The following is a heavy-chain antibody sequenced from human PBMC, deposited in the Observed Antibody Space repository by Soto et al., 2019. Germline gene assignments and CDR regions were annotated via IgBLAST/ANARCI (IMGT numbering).Heavy chain of an antibody. Sequence: ASVKVSCKASGYTFTSYAMHWVRQAPGQRLEWMGWINAGNGNTKYSQKFQGRVTITRDTSASTAYMELSSLRSEDTAVYYCARERVYDFWSGLTFDPWGQGTLVTSPQ. D-gene: IGHD3-3*01. CDR3: ARERVYDFWSGLTFDP. CDR2: INAGNGNT. V-gene: IGHV1-3*01. J-gene: IGHJ5*02. CDR1: GYTFTSYA.